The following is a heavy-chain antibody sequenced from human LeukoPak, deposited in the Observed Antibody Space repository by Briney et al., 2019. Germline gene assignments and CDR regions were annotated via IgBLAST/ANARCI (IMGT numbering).Heavy chain of an antibody. CDR1: GGTFSSYA. J-gene: IGHJ4*02. Sequence: ASVKVSCKASGGTFSSYAISWVRQAPGQGLEWMGGIIPIFGTANYAQKFQGRVTITADESTSTAYMELISLRSEDTAVYYCARDTMVRGVIINYWGQGTLVTVSS. V-gene: IGHV1-69*01. CDR2: IIPIFGTA. CDR3: ARDTMVRGVIINY. D-gene: IGHD3-10*01.